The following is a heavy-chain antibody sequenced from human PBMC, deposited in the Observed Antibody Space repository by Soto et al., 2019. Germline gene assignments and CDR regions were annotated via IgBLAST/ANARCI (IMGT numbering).Heavy chain of an antibody. D-gene: IGHD6-19*01. CDR3: ARHYSSGSRNWFDP. Sequence: PSETLSLTCSVSGGSINSSSYFWGWVRQPPGRGLEWIGSIYYSGSTYYNPSLRSRVTISVDTSKNQFSLKLSSVAAADTAVFYCARHYSSGSRNWFDPWGQGTLVTVSS. CDR2: IYYSGST. V-gene: IGHV4-39*01. CDR1: GGSINSSSYF. J-gene: IGHJ5*02.